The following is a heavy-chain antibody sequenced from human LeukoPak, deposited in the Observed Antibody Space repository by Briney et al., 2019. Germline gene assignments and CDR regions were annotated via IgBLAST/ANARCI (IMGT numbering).Heavy chain of an antibody. Sequence: SQTLSLTCAVYGGSFSGYYWSWVRQPPGKGLESIGDNNYSEDSKCSLSLITRVTITVDTSKNQFSLRLGSVAAADTAVDFCAEEKNWSFDLWGQGTLVTVSS. V-gene: IGHV4-34*01. CDR3: AEEKNWSFDL. CDR2: NNYSEDS. D-gene: IGHD1-1*01. J-gene: IGHJ5*02. CDR1: GGSFSGYY.